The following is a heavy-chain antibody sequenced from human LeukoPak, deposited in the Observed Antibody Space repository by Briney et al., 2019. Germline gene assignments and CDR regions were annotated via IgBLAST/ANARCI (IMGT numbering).Heavy chain of an antibody. D-gene: IGHD3-22*01. CDR1: IGSISSSKW. CDR2: IYLYGTT. J-gene: IGHJ4*02. V-gene: IGHV4-4*02. CDR3: ARGPHERSGYPDD. Sequence: PSETLSLTCSVSIGSISSSKWWSWVRQSPVKGLEWIGEIYLYGTTNYNPSFTSRVTMSVDRSRNQFSLKLSSVTAADTAVYYCARGPHERSGYPDDWGQGTLVTVSS.